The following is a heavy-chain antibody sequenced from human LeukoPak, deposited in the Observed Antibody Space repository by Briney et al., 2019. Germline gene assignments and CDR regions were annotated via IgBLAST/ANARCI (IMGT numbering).Heavy chain of an antibody. CDR3: AREEEGELPDY. V-gene: IGHV3-30*01. D-gene: IGHD1-26*01. Sequence: GRSLRLSCTASGFPFSGHAMYWIRQAPGKGPEWLALISYDGSNEFYADSVKGRFTISRDNSKNTLYLQVNSLRPEDTAVYFCAREEEGELPDYWGQGTQVTVSS. CDR2: ISYDGSNE. CDR1: GFPFSGHA. J-gene: IGHJ4*02.